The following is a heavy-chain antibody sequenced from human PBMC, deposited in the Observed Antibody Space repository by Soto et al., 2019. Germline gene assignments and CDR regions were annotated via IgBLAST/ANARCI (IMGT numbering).Heavy chain of an antibody. CDR1: GGTFSSYA. CDR3: PRVPGGDAFDF. Sequence: QVQLVQSGAEVKKPGSSVKVSCKASGGTFSSYAISWVRQAPGQGLEWMGGIIPIFGTANYAQKFQGRVTITADKSTSADNKVRSRLSYEDTVVYCGPRVPGGDAFDFWGQGTLVTVSS. J-gene: IGHJ3*01. V-gene: IGHV1-69*06. CDR2: IIPIFGTA. D-gene: IGHD3-10*01.